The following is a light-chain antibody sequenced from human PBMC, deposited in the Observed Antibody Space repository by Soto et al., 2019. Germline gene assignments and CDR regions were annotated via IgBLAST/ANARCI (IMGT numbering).Light chain of an antibody. CDR1: QSVSSY. CDR2: DAS. Sequence: EIVLTQSPATLSLSPGERAALSCRASQSVSSYLAWYQQKPGQAPRLLIYDASKRAPGIPARFTGSGSGTDFTLTISSLDPEDFAVYFCQQRSNWPSTFGGGTKVEI. CDR3: QQRSNWPST. J-gene: IGKJ4*01. V-gene: IGKV3-11*01.